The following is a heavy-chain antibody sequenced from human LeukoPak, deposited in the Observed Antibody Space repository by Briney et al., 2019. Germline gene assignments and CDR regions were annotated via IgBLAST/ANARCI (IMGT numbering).Heavy chain of an antibody. Sequence: PGGSLRLSCAASGFTFSNYAMSWVRQAPGKGLEWVSAISGSGGATYYADSVKGRFTISRDNSKNRLYLQMNSLRAEDTAVYYCAKPPWGILTGFDYWGQGTLVTVSS. CDR1: GFTFSNYA. CDR3: AKPPWGILTGFDY. CDR2: ISGSGGAT. J-gene: IGHJ4*02. V-gene: IGHV3-23*01. D-gene: IGHD3-9*01.